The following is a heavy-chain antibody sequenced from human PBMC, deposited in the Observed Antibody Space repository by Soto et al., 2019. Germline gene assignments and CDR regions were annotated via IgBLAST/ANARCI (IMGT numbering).Heavy chain of an antibody. V-gene: IGHV3-48*02. CDR1: GFSFSDYS. D-gene: IGHD3-22*01. J-gene: IGHJ4*02. CDR3: ARCVTKTAIPLGY. Sequence: EVQLVESGGALVQPGGSLRLSCAASGFSFSDYSMNWVRQAPGKGLEWVSYITGSSSIIYYADSVKGRFTISRDNAKDSLYLQMNSLRDDDTAVYYCARCVTKTAIPLGYWGQGTLVTVSS. CDR2: ITGSSSII.